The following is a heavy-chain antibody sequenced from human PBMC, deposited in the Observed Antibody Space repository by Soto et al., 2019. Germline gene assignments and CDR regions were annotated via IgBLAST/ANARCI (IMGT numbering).Heavy chain of an antibody. V-gene: IGHV1-18*04. CDR1: GYTFTSYG. CDR2: ISAYNGNT. Sequence: ASVKVSCKASGYTFTSYGISWVRQAPGQGLEWMGWISAYNGNTNYAQKLQGRVTMTTGTSTSTAYMELRSLRSDDTAVYYCARDIATAASYGMDVWGQGTTVTVSS. D-gene: IGHD4-17*01. J-gene: IGHJ6*02. CDR3: ARDIATAASYGMDV.